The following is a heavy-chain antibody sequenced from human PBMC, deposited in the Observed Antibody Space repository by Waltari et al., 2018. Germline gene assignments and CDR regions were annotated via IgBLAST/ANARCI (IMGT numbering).Heavy chain of an antibody. D-gene: IGHD3-16*02. V-gene: IGHV4-38-2*02. CDR3: AREIDPVVLYDYVWGSYRAVGWFDP. CDR1: GYSISSGYY. J-gene: IGHJ5*02. Sequence: QLQLQESGPGLVKPSETLSLTCAVSGYSISSGYYWGWIRQPPGKGLEWIGVIYKGRRTYYNPSLKSRVTKAVNTAKNQVTLKLSSVTAADTAVYYCAREIDPVVLYDYVWGSYRAVGWFDPWGQGTLVTVSS. CDR2: IYKGRRT.